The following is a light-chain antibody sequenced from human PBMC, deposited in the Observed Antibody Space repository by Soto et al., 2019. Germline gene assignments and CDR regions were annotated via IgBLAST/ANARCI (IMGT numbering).Light chain of an antibody. Sequence: DIPMTQSPSSLSASVGDRVTITCRASQTIGTYLNWYQQTPGKAPKLLIYVASSLQSGVPSRFSGRGSGTDFTLTISNLQPEDFATYYCQQSFTTPFTFGPGTKVDIK. CDR2: VAS. CDR3: QQSFTTPFT. V-gene: IGKV1-39*01. CDR1: QTIGTY. J-gene: IGKJ3*01.